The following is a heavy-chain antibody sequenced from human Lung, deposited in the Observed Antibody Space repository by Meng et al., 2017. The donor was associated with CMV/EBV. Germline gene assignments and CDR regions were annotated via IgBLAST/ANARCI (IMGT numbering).Heavy chain of an antibody. J-gene: IGHJ4*02. Sequence: AQLVQSGAEVKRPGSSVKVACKTSGGSFRTYTFSWVRQAPGQGLEWMGGLIPVLNKAKSAPRFQDRVTFTADETTTTAYMELSSLTFEGTAVYFCARGRGNQPLFDFWGQGTLVTVSS. V-gene: IGHV1-69*01. D-gene: IGHD2/OR15-2a*01. CDR3: ARGRGNQPLFDF. CDR1: GGSFRTYT. CDR2: LIPVLNKA.